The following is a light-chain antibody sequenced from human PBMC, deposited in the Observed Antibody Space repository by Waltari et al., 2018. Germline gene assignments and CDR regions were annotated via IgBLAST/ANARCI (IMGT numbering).Light chain of an antibody. CDR1: QSLVHSDGNTY. J-gene: IGKJ5*01. CDR3: MQGTHWPPIT. Sequence: DVVMNQSPLSLPVTLGQPASIYCRPSQSLVHSDGNTYLNWFQQRPGQSPRSLIYKVSNRDSGVPDRFSVSGSGTDFTLKISRVEAEDVGIYYYMQGTHWPPITFGEGTRLEIK. CDR2: KVS. V-gene: IGKV2-30*02.